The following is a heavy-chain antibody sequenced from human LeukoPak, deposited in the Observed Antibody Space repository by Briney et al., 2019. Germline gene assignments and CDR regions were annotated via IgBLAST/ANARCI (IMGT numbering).Heavy chain of an antibody. J-gene: IGHJ4*02. CDR1: GFTFSSYG. Sequence: GGSLRLSCAASGFTFSSYGMHWVRQAPGKGLECVAVIWYDGSNKYYADSVKGRFTISRDNSKNTLYLQMNSLRAEDTAVYYCARGIYCSSTSCYPHPFDYWGQGTLVTVSS. CDR2: IWYDGSNK. V-gene: IGHV3-33*01. D-gene: IGHD2-2*01. CDR3: ARGIYCSSTSCYPHPFDY.